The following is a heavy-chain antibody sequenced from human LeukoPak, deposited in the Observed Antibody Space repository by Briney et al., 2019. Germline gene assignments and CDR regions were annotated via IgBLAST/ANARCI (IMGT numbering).Heavy chain of an antibody. Sequence: GGSLRLSCAASGFTFSSYSMNRVRQAPGKGLEWVSYISSSSSTIYYADSVKGRFTISRDNAKNSLYLQMNSLRAEDTAVYYCARDPNSNYGMDFYYYMDVWGKGTTVTVSS. D-gene: IGHD4-11*01. CDR3: ARDPNSNYGMDFYYYMDV. J-gene: IGHJ6*03. V-gene: IGHV3-48*01. CDR2: ISSSSSTI. CDR1: GFTFSSYS.